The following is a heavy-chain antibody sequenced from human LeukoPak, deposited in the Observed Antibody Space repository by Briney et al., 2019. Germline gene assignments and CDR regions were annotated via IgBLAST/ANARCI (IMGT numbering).Heavy chain of an antibody. Sequence: SETLSLTCTVSGGSVSSGSYYWSWIRQPPGKGLEWIGYIYYSGSTNYNPSLKSRVTISVDTSKNQFSLKLSSVTAADTAVYYCATYSSGWYYFDYWGQGTLVTVSS. J-gene: IGHJ4*02. D-gene: IGHD6-19*01. CDR1: GGSVSSGSYY. V-gene: IGHV4-61*01. CDR2: IYYSGST. CDR3: ATYSSGWYYFDY.